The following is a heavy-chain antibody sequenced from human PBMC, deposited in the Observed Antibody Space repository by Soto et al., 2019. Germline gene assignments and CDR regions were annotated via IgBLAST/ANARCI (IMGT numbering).Heavy chain of an antibody. CDR2: ISSSSRYI. J-gene: IGHJ4*02. D-gene: IGHD6-6*01. Sequence: PGGSLRLSCAASGLTFSSYTMNWVRQAPGKGLEWVSSISSSSRYIYYADSVKGRFTISRDNAQSTLYLQMNSLRAEDTAVYYCATHFKVSGTSSLGHYWGQRTLVTVSS. CDR1: GLTFSSYT. V-gene: IGHV3-21*04. CDR3: ATHFKVSGTSSLGHY.